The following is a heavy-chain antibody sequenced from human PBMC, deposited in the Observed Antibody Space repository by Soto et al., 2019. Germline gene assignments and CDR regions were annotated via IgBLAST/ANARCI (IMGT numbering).Heavy chain of an antibody. CDR3: ARARYGYKDGWFDP. D-gene: IGHD5-12*01. CDR2: IYYSGST. J-gene: IGHJ5*02. V-gene: IGHV4-31*03. Sequence: QVQLQESGPGLVKPSQTLSLTCTVSGGSISSGGYYWRWIRQHPGKGLEWIGYIYYSGSTYYNPSLKSRVTISVDTSMNQFALKLSSVTAADTAVYYCARARYGYKDGWFDPWGQGTLVTVSS. CDR1: GGSISSGGYY.